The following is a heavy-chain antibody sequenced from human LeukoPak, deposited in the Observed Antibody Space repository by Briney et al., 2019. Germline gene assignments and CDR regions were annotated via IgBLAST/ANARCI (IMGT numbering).Heavy chain of an antibody. Sequence: TSETLSLTCTVSGYSISSGYYWGWIRQPPGKGLEWIGSIYYSGNTYYNSSPKSRVTISLDTSKNQLSLTLSSVTAADTAVYYCARESYYDSSGYSHDAFDIWGQGTMVTVSS. CDR1: GYSISSGYY. CDR3: ARESYYDSSGYSHDAFDI. J-gene: IGHJ3*02. D-gene: IGHD3-22*01. CDR2: IYYSGNT. V-gene: IGHV4-38-2*02.